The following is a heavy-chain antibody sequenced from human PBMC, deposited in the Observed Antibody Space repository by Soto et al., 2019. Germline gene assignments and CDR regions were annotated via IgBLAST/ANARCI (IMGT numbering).Heavy chain of an antibody. CDR3: AHSRPHRVFDY. CDR2: IYWDDDK. V-gene: IGHV2-5*02. J-gene: IGHJ4*02. Sequence: QITLKESGPTLVKPTQTLTLTCTFSGFSLSTSGVGVGWIRQPPGKALEWLALIYWDDDKRYSPSLKSRLTITKDTSKDQVVRTMTTMDPVDTATYYCAHSRPHRVFDYWGQGTLVTVSS. D-gene: IGHD3-10*01. CDR1: GFSLSTSGVG.